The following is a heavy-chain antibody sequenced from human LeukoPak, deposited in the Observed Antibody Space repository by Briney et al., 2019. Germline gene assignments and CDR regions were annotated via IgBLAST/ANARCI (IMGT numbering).Heavy chain of an antibody. J-gene: IGHJ4*02. CDR2: IRSKTDSYAT. CDR1: GFTFSGSA. CDR3: ARVSSGWYYFDY. V-gene: IGHV3-73*01. D-gene: IGHD6-19*01. Sequence: GGSLRLSCAASGFTFSGSAMHWVRQASGKGLEWVGRIRSKTDSYATAYAASVKGRFTISRDDSKNTAYLQMNSLRAEDTAVYYCARVSSGWYYFDYWGQGTLVTVSS.